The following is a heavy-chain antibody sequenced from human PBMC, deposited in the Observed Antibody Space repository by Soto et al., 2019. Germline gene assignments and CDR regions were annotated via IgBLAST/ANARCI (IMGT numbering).Heavy chain of an antibody. CDR1: GFTVSSNY. D-gene: IGHD2-2*01. CDR3: ARDHRGRYCSSTSCYGGYYYYYMDV. Sequence: EVQLVESGGGLVQPGGSLRLSCAASGFTVSSNYMSWVRQAPGKGLEWVSVIYSGGSTYYADSVKGRFTISRHNSKNTLYLQMNSLRAEDTAVYCCARDHRGRYCSSTSCYGGYYYYYMDVWGKGTTVTVSS. J-gene: IGHJ6*03. V-gene: IGHV3-53*04. CDR2: IYSGGST.